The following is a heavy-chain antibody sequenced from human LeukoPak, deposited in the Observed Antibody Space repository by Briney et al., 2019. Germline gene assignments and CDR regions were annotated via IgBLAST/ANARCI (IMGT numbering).Heavy chain of an antibody. CDR3: ARNRADGSGTYYQKNPLNFDS. CDR2: INHSGTT. V-gene: IGHV4-34*01. CDR1: GGSFRGYY. Sequence: SETLSLTCAVYGGSFRGYYWSWIRQPLGKGLEWIGEINHSGTTNYNPSIKSRITISVETSKNQFSLKLRSVTAADTAMYYCARNRADGSGTYYQKNPLNFDSWGRGTLVVVSS. J-gene: IGHJ4*02. D-gene: IGHD3-10*01.